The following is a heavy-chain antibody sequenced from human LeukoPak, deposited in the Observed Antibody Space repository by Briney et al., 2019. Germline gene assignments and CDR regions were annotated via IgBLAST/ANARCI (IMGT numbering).Heavy chain of an antibody. J-gene: IGHJ4*02. V-gene: IGHV3-21*01. D-gene: IGHD1-26*01. Sequence: GGSLRLSCAASGFTFSTYAVNWVRQAPGKGLEWVSSISSSSSYIYYADSVKGRFTISRDNAKNSLYLQMNSLRAEDTAVYYCARAQWELLRGDPYYFDYWGQGTLVTVSS. CDR3: ARAQWELLRGDPYYFDY. CDR2: ISSSSSYI. CDR1: GFTFSTYA.